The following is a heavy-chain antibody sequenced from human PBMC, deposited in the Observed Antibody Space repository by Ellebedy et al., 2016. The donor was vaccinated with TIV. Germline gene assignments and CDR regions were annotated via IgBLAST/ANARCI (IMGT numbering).Heavy chain of an antibody. CDR3: ARGRRGSYGTYYYYGMDV. CDR2: IIPIFGTA. J-gene: IGHJ6*02. D-gene: IGHD3-16*01. Sequence: SVKVSXKASGGTFSSYAISWVRQAPGQGLEWMGGIIPIFGTANYAQKFQGRVTMTRNTSISTAYMELSSLRSEDTAVYYCARGRRGSYGTYYYYGMDVWGQGTTVTVSS. V-gene: IGHV1-69*05. CDR1: GGTFSSYA.